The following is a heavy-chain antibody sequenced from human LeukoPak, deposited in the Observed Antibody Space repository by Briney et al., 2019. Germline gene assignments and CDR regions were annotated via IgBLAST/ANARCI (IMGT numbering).Heavy chain of an antibody. Sequence: SETLSLTCAVYGGSFSGYYWSWIRQPPGKGLEWIGEINHSGSTNYNPSLKSRVTISVDTSKNQFSLKLSSVTAADTAVYYCAREAGRAVAGDSNWFDPWGQGTLVTVSS. CDR1: GGSFSGYY. J-gene: IGHJ5*02. CDR3: AREAGRAVAGDSNWFDP. D-gene: IGHD6-19*01. V-gene: IGHV4-34*01. CDR2: INHSGST.